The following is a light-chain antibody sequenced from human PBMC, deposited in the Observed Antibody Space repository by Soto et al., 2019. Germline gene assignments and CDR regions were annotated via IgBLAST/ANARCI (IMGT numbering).Light chain of an antibody. V-gene: IGKV1-33*01. J-gene: IGKJ4*01. CDR1: QDISSY. CDR3: QQYANLLAPT. Sequence: DIQMTQSPSSLSASVGDRVTITCQACQDISSYLNWFPQKPGKAPHRLIFDPSKLQTGVPSRVSGSGSGTDFTFTISGLRPEAIATYYRQQYANLLAPTFGGRNRV. CDR2: DPS.